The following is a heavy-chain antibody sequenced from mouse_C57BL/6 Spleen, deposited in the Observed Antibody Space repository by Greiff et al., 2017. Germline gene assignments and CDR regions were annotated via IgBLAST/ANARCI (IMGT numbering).Heavy chain of an antibody. CDR1: GYTFTSYT. CDR3: ARNLLYAMDY. CDR2: INPSSGYT. J-gene: IGHJ4*01. Sequence: VMLQQSGAELARPGASVKMSCKASGYTFTSYTMHWVKQRPGQGLEWIGYINPSSGYTKYNQKFKDKATLTADKSSSTAYMQLSSLTSEDSAVYYCARNLLYAMDYWGQGTSVTVSS. V-gene: IGHV1-4*01.